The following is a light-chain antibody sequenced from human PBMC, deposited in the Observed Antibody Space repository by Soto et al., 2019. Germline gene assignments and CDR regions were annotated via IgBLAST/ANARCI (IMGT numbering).Light chain of an antibody. J-gene: IGKJ1*01. V-gene: IGKV1-27*01. Sequence: DIQMTQSPSSLSASVGDRVTITCRAAQDISNYLAWYQQKPGKVPKLLIYAASTLQSGVPSRFRGSGSGTDFTLTISSLQPEDVATYYCQKYTSAPTWTFGQGTKVEIK. CDR3: QKYTSAPTWT. CDR2: AAS. CDR1: QDISNY.